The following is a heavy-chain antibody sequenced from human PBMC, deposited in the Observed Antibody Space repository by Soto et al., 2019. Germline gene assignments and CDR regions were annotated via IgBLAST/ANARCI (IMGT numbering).Heavy chain of an antibody. CDR3: ARPFMVRYFDRPNRGQPQDHDAFDI. CDR1: GYTFTSYG. CDR2: ISAYNGNT. J-gene: IGHJ3*02. Sequence: ASVKVSCKASGYTFTSYGISWVRQAPGQGLEWMGWISAYNGNTNYAQKLQGRVTMTTDTSTSTAYMELRSLRSDDTAVYYCARPFMVRYFDRPNRGQPQDHDAFDIWGQGTMVT. D-gene: IGHD3-9*01. V-gene: IGHV1-18*01.